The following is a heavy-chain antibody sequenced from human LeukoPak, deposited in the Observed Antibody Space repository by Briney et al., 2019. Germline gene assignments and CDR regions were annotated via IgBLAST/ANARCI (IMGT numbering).Heavy chain of an antibody. CDR3: ARLGPAAGTSFDY. J-gene: IGHJ4*02. Sequence: SETLSLTCTVSGGSVNNHYWSWLRQSAEKGLEWIGRIDTSGHTRSHPSLRSRLRMSVDTSKNQFSLRLDSVTAADTAVYYCARLGPAAGTSFDYWGQGTLVTVSS. CDR2: IDTSGHT. CDR1: GGSVNNHY. D-gene: IGHD6-13*01. V-gene: IGHV4-4*07.